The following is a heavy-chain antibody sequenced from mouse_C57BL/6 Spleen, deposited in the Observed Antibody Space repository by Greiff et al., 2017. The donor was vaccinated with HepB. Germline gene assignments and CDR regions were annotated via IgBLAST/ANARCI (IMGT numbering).Heavy chain of an antibody. J-gene: IGHJ1*03. Sequence: QVQLQQPGAELVMPGASVKLSCKASGYTFTSYWMHWVKQRPGQGLEWIGEIDPSDSYTNYNQKFKGKSTLTVDKSSSTAYMQLSRLTSEDSAVYYCARWYYGSDWYFDVWGTGTTVTVSS. V-gene: IGHV1-69*01. CDR1: GYTFTSYW. D-gene: IGHD1-1*01. CDR2: IDPSDSYT. CDR3: ARWYYGSDWYFDV.